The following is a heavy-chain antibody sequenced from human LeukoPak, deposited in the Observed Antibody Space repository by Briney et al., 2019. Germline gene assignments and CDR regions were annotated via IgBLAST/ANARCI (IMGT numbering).Heavy chain of an antibody. V-gene: IGHV3-23*01. CDR1: GFTFSSYA. CDR2: ITPNADRT. J-gene: IGHJ1*01. D-gene: IGHD3-22*01. Sequence: GGSLRLSCAASGFTFSSYAMSWVRQAPGKGLEWVSFITPNADRTSYADSVEGRFTISRDNPRDTLYMQMNSLRDEDTALYYCAIMHGYYDGSGYWVQWGQGTLVTVSS. CDR3: AIMHGYYDGSGYWVQ.